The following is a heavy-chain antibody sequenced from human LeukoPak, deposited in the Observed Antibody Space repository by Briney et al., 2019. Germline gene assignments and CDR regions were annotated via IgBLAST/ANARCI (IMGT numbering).Heavy chain of an antibody. V-gene: IGHV1-24*01. D-gene: IGHD2-15*01. J-gene: IGHJ5*02. CDR3: ARDRGSVVVVAATFDP. CDR1: GYTLTELS. CDR2: FDPEDGET. Sequence: WASVKVSCKVSGYTLTELSMHWVRQAPGKGLEWMGGFDPEDGETIYAQKFQGRVTMTEDTSTDTAYMELSRLRSDDTAVYYCARDRGSVVVVAATFDPWGQGTLVTVSS.